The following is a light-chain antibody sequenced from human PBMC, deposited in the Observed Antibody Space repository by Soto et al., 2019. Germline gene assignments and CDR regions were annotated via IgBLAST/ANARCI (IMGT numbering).Light chain of an antibody. CDR1: QSVNRY. Sequence: EIVLTQSPATLSLSPRERATLSCRASQSVNRYLAWYQQKPGQAPRLLIYYASNRAAGTPARFSGSGSGTDFTLTISSLEPEDFAVYYCQQRSNWPPITFGQGTRLEIK. V-gene: IGKV3-11*01. CDR3: QQRSNWPPIT. J-gene: IGKJ5*01. CDR2: YAS.